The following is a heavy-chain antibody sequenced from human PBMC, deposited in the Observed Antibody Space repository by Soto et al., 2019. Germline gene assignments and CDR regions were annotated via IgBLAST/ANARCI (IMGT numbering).Heavy chain of an antibody. CDR3: ARRGYDFWSGYSWLDP. D-gene: IGHD3-3*01. J-gene: IGHJ5*02. CDR2: IYYSGST. Sequence: SETLSLTCTVSGGSISSSSYYWGWIRQPPGKGLEWIGSIYYSGSTYYNPSLKSRVTISVDTSKNQFSLKLSSVTAAATAVYYCARRGYDFWSGYSWLDPWGQGTLVT. V-gene: IGHV4-39*01. CDR1: GGSISSSSYY.